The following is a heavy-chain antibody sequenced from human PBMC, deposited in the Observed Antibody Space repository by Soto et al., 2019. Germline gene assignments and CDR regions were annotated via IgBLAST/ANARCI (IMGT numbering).Heavy chain of an antibody. CDR1: GFIFTNYD. J-gene: IGHJ3*02. CDR2: LRSSSGTT. V-gene: IGHV3-23*01. Sequence: GGSLRLSCATSGFIFTNYDMSWVRRAPGKGLEWVSTLRSSSGTTYYSDSVKGRVTMTEDTSTDTAYMELSSLRSEDTAVYYCAQNTYYYGSGSYYNSSPNKDDASAIWGQGTMVTVSS. CDR3: AQNTYYYGSGSYYNSSPNKDDASAI. D-gene: IGHD3-10*01.